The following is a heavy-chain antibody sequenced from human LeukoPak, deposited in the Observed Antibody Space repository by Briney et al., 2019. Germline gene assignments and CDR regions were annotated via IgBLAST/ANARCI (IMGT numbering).Heavy chain of an antibody. V-gene: IGHV3-21*01. CDR1: GFTFSSYS. Sequence: GGSLRLSCAASGFTFSSYSMNWVRQAPGKGLEWVSSISSSSSYIYYADSVKGRFTISRDNAKNSLFLQMNSLRAEDTAVYYCTREQDREASATVVGDYWGQGTLVTVSS. CDR3: TREQDREASATVVGDY. J-gene: IGHJ4*02. D-gene: IGHD4-23*01. CDR2: ISSSSSYI.